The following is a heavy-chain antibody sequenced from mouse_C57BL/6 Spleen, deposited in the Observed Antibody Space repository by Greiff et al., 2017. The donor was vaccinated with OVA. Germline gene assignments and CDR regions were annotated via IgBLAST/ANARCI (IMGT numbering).Heavy chain of an antibody. V-gene: IGHV1-82*01. CDR2: IYPGDGDT. D-gene: IGHD2-2*01. CDR1: GYAFSSSW. J-gene: IGHJ1*03. Sequence: QVQLKQSGPELVKPGASVKISCKASGYAFSSSWMNWVKQRPGKGLEWIGRIYPGDGDTNYNGKFKGKATLTADKSSSTAYMQLSSLTSEDSAVYFCANYGYDGFDVWGTGTTVTVSS. CDR3: ANYGYDGFDV.